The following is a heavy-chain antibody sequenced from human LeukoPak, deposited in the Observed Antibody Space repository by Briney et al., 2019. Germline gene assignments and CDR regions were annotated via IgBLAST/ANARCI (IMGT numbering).Heavy chain of an antibody. Sequence: PGGSLRLSCAASGFTFSSYGMHWVRQAPGKGLEWVAVISYDGSNKYYADSVRGRFTISRDNSKNTLYLQMNSLRAEDTAVYYCAKGPVVVDTSYYFDYWGQGTLVTVSS. J-gene: IGHJ4*02. CDR1: GFTFSSYG. V-gene: IGHV3-30*18. CDR2: ISYDGSNK. CDR3: AKGPVVVDTSYYFDY. D-gene: IGHD2-21*01.